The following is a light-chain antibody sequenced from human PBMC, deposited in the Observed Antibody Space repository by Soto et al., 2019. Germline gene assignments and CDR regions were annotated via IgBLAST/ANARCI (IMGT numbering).Light chain of an antibody. CDR3: QQRSKWRT. Sequence: EIVLTQSPATLSLSPGERATLSCRASQSVSSYLAWYQQKPGQAPRLLIYDASKRATGIPARFSGSGFGIDYTLTISSLEPEDFAVYYCQQRSKWRTFGQGTKVDIK. J-gene: IGKJ1*01. CDR1: QSVSSY. CDR2: DAS. V-gene: IGKV3-11*01.